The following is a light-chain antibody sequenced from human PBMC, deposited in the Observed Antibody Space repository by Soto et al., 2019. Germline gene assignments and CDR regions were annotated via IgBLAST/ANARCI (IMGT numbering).Light chain of an antibody. CDR3: QQSYSTPWT. CDR1: QSVSSNY. V-gene: IGKV3-20*01. Sequence: EIVLTQSPGTLSLSPGERATFSCRASQSVSSNYLAWYQQKPGQAPRLLIYGAFKRATGIPDRFSGSGSGTDFTLTISRMEPEDFATYYCQQSYSTPWTFGQGTRVDI. J-gene: IGKJ1*01. CDR2: GAF.